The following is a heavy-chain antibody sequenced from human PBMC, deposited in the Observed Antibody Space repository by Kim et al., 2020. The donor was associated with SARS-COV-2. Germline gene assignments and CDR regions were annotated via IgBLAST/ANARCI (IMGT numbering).Heavy chain of an antibody. D-gene: IGHD6-19*01. J-gene: IGHJ4*02. V-gene: IGHV4-39*01. Sequence: NPSLKSRVTISVDTSKNQFSLKLGSVTAADTAVYYCASYAHSSGWYFFDYWGQGTLVTVSS. CDR3: ASYAHSSGWYFFDY.